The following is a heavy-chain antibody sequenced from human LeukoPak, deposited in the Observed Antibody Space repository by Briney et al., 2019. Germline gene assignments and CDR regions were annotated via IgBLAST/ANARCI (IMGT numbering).Heavy chain of an antibody. V-gene: IGHV4-39*01. J-gene: IGHJ5*02. Sequence: SETLSLTCTVSGGSISSSGSYWAWIRQPPGKGLEWIANVYYNGNTYYNSSLKSRVTISADTSKNQFSLNLRSVTAADTAVYYCARLLSPGWFDPWGRGTMVIVSS. D-gene: IGHD2/OR15-2a*01. CDR1: GGSISSSGSY. CDR3: ARLLSPGWFDP. CDR2: VYYNGNT.